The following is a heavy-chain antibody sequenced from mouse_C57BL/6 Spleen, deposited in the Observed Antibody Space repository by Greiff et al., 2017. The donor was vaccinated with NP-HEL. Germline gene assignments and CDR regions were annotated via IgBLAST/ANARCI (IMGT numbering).Heavy chain of an antibody. V-gene: IGHV1-50*01. CDR1: GYTFTSYW. CDR3: ARGYGSSYWYFDV. CDR2: IDPSDSYT. Sequence: QVQLQQSGAELVKPGASVKLSCKASGYTFTSYWMQWVKQRPGLGLEWIGEIDPSDSYTNYNQKFKGKATLTVDTSSSTAYMQLSSLTSEDSAVYDWARGYGSSYWYFDVWGTGTTVTVSS. D-gene: IGHD1-1*01. J-gene: IGHJ1*03.